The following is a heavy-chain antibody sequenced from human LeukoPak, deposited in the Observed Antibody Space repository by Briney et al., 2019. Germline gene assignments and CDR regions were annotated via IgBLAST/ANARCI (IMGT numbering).Heavy chain of an antibody. V-gene: IGHV3-7*01. CDR1: GFTFSSYW. J-gene: IGHJ4*02. Sequence: GGSLRLSCAVSGFTFSSYWMTWVRQAPGKGLEWVANIKQDGSEKYYVDSVKGRFTISRDNAKNSLFLQMNSLRAEDTAVYFCARSRSLITMVRGLILGYWGQGTLATVSS. CDR3: ARSRSLITMVRGLILGY. D-gene: IGHD3-10*01. CDR2: IKQDGSEK.